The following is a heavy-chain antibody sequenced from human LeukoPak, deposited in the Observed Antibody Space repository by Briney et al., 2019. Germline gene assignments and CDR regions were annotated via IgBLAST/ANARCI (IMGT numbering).Heavy chain of an antibody. Sequence: GGSLRLSCAASGFTFSSYAMSWVRQAPGKGLEWVSAISGSGGSTYYADSVKGRFTISRDNSKNTLYLQMNSLRAEDTAVYYCAKDASVTMIVVPHWYFDLWGRGTLVTVSS. CDR3: AKDASVTMIVVPHWYFDL. D-gene: IGHD3-22*01. J-gene: IGHJ2*01. V-gene: IGHV3-23*01. CDR2: ISGSGGST. CDR1: GFTFSSYA.